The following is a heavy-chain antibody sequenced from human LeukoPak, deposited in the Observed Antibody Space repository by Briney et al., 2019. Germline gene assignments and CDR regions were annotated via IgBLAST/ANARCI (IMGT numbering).Heavy chain of an antibody. D-gene: IGHD6-19*01. CDR2: ISAYNGNT. CDR3: ARVSPLLVPSGWPSPDAFDI. J-gene: IGHJ3*02. Sequence: ASVKVSCKASGYTFTSYGISWVRQAPGQGLEWMGWISAYNGNTNYAQKLQGRVTMTTDTSTSTAYMELRSLRSDDTAVYYCARVSPLLVPSGWPSPDAFDIWGQGTMVTVSS. V-gene: IGHV1-18*01. CDR1: GYTFTSYG.